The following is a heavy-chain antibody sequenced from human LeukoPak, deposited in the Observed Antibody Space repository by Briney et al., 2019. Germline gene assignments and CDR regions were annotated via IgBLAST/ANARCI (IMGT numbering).Heavy chain of an antibody. CDR3: ARDKLGLGELSLYDQ. CDR2: MNPNSGGT. J-gene: IGHJ5*02. V-gene: IGHV1-2*02. CDR1: GYTLTGYY. Sequence: ASVKVSCKASGYTLTGYYMHWVRQAPGQGLEWMGWMNPNSGGTKYAQKLQGRVTMTRDTSISTAYMELSRLRSDDTAMYYCARDKLGLGELSLYDQWGQGTLVTVSS. D-gene: IGHD3-16*02.